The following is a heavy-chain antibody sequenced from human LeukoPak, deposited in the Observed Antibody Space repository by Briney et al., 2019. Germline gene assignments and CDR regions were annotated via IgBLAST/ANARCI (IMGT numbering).Heavy chain of an antibody. V-gene: IGHV4-34*01. D-gene: IGHD5/OR15-5a*01. Sequence: PSETLSLTCTVSGGSISSYYWSWIRQPPGKGLEWIGEINHSGSSNYNPSLKSRVTMSVDTSKNQFSLKVSSVTAADTAVYYCARSSGEKSTIDYWGQGTLVTVSS. CDR1: GGSISSYY. J-gene: IGHJ4*02. CDR3: ARSSGEKSTIDY. CDR2: INHSGSS.